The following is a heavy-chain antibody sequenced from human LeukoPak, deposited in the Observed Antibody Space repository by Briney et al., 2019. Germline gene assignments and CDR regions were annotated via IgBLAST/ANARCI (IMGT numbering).Heavy chain of an antibody. CDR2: IYYSGST. J-gene: IGHJ4*02. CDR3: ARPVSGRFDY. Sequence: SETLSLTCTVSGGSMSPYHWGWIRQPPGKGLEWTGYIYYSGSTNYNPSLKSRVTISVDTSKNQFSLKLSSVTAADTAIYYCARPVSGRFDYWGQWTLVTVSS. V-gene: IGHV4-59*08. D-gene: IGHD6-19*01. CDR1: GGSMSPYH.